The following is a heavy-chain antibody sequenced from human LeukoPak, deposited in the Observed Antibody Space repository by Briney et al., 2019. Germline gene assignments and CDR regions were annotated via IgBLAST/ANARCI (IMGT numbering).Heavy chain of an antibody. CDR3: VADGGPNYYDTFDY. D-gene: IGHD3-22*01. CDR2: ISYDGSNN. V-gene: IGHV3-30-3*01. CDR1: GFTFSSYA. Sequence: GGSLRLSCAASGFTFSSYAMHWVRQAPGKGLEWVAVISYDGSNNYYADSVKGRFTISRDNSKNTLYLQMNSLRAEDTAVYYCVADGGPNYYDTFDYWGQGTLVTVSS. J-gene: IGHJ4*02.